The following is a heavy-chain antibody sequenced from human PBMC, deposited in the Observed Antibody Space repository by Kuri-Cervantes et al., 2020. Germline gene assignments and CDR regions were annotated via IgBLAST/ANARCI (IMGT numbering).Heavy chain of an antibody. CDR2: IYYSGAT. J-gene: IGHJ4*02. Sequence: SETLTITCNVPDGSISNYYWSWLRQPPGKGLEWIGIIYYSGATHYNPSVESRVTMSLDTSKNQFSLKLTSVTAADTAVYYCARHTPYSSSPWAAFDYWGQGTLVTVSS. CDR1: DGSISNYY. D-gene: IGHD6-19*01. CDR3: ARHTPYSSSPWAAFDY. V-gene: IGHV4-59*01.